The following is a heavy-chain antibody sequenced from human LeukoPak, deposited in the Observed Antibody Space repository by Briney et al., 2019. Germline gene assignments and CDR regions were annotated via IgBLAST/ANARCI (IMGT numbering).Heavy chain of an antibody. D-gene: IGHD1-26*01. CDR1: GGSFTDYF. Sequence: SETLSLTCTVFGGSFTDYFWTWIRHSQGKGLEWTGEINDYTVDCKYNPSLNSRVSISLEKSKNQFSLKLTSATAADTAVYYCAREKDTGSNHAKIRYDIWGQGTMVTVSS. J-gene: IGHJ3*02. CDR2: INDYTVDC. V-gene: IGHV4-34*01. CDR3: AREKDTGSNHAKIRYDI.